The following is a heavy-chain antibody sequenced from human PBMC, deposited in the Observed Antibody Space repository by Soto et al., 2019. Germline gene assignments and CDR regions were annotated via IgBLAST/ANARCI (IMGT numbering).Heavy chain of an antibody. CDR2: MNPGSGDT. D-gene: IGHD5-18*01. V-gene: IGHV1-8*02. CDR1: GYTFTNND. Sequence: VASVKVSCXASGYTFTNNDVSWVRQATGQGLEWMGWMNPGSGDTGYAQKFQGRVTMTRDISIATAYMELNSLTSEDTAIYYCARMESFGSLNWFDPWGQGTLVTVSS. CDR3: ARMESFGSLNWFDP. J-gene: IGHJ5*02.